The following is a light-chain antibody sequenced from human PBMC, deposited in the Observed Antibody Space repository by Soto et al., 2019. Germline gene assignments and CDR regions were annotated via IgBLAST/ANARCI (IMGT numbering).Light chain of an antibody. CDR3: CSYAGSNRGV. V-gene: IGLV2-8*01. CDR2: EVS. CDR1: SSDVGGYNY. J-gene: IGLJ1*01. Sequence: QSVLTQHPSASGSPGHSVTISCTGTSSDVGGYNYVSWYQQRPGKAPKLMIYEVSKRPAGVPDRFSGSKSGNTASLTVSGLQAEDEADYFCCSYAGSNRGVFGTGTKVTVL.